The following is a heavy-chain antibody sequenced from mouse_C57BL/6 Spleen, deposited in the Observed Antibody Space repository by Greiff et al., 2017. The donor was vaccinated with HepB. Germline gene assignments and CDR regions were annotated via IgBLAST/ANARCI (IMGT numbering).Heavy chain of an antibody. V-gene: IGHV1-63*01. D-gene: IGHD2-4*01. J-gene: IGHJ3*01. CDR2: IYPGGGYT. CDR3: ARSGIYYDYGGWFAY. CDR1: GYTFTNYW. Sequence: VKLMESGAELVRPGTSVKMSCKASGYTFTNYWIGWAKQRPGHGLEWIGDIYPGGGYTNYNEKFKGKATLTADKSSSTAYMQFSSLTSEDSAIYYCARSGIYYDYGGWFAYWGQGTLVTVSA.